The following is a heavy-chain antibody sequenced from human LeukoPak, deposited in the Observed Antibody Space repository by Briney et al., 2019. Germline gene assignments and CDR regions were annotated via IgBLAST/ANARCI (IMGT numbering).Heavy chain of an antibody. J-gene: IGHJ3*02. V-gene: IGHV1-69*13. CDR2: IIPIFGTA. D-gene: IGHD7-27*01. CDR3: ARGLGIPDAFDI. CDR1: GGTFSSYA. Sequence: ASVKVSXKASGGTFSSYAISWVRQAPGQGLEWMGGIIPIFGTANYAQKFQGRVTITADESTSTAYMELSSLRPEDTAVYYCARGLGIPDAFDIWGQGTMVTVSS.